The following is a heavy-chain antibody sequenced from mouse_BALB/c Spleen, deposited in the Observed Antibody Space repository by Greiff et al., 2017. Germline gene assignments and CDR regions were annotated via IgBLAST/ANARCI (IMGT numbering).Heavy chain of an antibody. CDR2: ISSGGGST. Sequence: EVQRVESGGGLVKPGGSLKLSCAASGFAFSSYDMSWVRQTPEKRLEWVAYISSGGGSTYYPDTVKGRFTISRDNAKNTLYLQMSSLKSEDTAMYYCASSGNYYAMDYWGQGTSVTVSS. V-gene: IGHV5-12-1*01. CDR1: GFAFSSYD. CDR3: ASSGNYYAMDY. J-gene: IGHJ4*01.